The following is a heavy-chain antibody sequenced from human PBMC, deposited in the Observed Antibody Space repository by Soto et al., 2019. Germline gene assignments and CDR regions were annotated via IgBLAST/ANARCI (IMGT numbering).Heavy chain of an antibody. CDR3: ERLVASETRDGLDV. J-gene: IGHJ6*02. Sequence: GSLRLSCAASGFIFSSHNMNWVRQAPGKGLEWVSSITGSSSYIFYADSVKGRFTISRDNAKNTVYLQMNSLRAEDTGVYYCERLVASETRDGLDVWGQGTTVTVSS. V-gene: IGHV3-21*06. CDR1: GFIFSSHN. CDR2: ITGSSSYI. D-gene: IGHD3-10*01.